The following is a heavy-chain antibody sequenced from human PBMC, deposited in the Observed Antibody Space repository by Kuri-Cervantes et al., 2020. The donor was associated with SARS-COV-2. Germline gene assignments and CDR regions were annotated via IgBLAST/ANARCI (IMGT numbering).Heavy chain of an antibody. CDR1: GFTVSSNY. CDR3: ALAYCGGDCYSGYYYYGMDV. Sequence: ESLKISCAASGFTVSSNYMSWIRQPPGKGLEWIGSIYYSGSTYYNPSLKSRVTISVDTSKNQFSLKLSSVTAADTAVYYCALAYCGGDCYSGYYYYGMDVWGQGTTVTVSS. D-gene: IGHD2-21*02. J-gene: IGHJ6*02. V-gene: IGHV4-39*07. CDR2: IYYSGST.